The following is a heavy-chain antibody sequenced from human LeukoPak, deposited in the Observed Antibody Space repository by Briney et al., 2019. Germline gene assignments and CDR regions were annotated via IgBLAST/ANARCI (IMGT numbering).Heavy chain of an antibody. CDR1: GFTFSSYA. D-gene: IGHD3-9*01. Sequence: GGSLRLSCAASGFTFSSYAMSWVRQAPGQGLEWVSAISGSGGSTYYADSVKGRFTISRDNSKNTLYLQMNSLRAEDTAVYYCASYYDILTGYYSRDAFDIWGQGTMVTVSS. V-gene: IGHV3-23*01. J-gene: IGHJ3*02. CDR3: ASYYDILTGYYSRDAFDI. CDR2: ISGSGGST.